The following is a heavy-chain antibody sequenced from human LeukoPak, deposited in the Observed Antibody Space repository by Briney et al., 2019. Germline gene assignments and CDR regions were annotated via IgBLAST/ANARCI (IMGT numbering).Heavy chain of an antibody. V-gene: IGHV3-23*01. CDR3: ARDFWDDFEYFDL. J-gene: IGHJ2*01. D-gene: IGHD3-3*01. Sequence: GGSLRLSCAASGFTFSSHAMSWVRQAPGKGLEWVSAINGSGNSTYYADSVKGRVSISRVNSKNTLYLQMNSLRVEDTALYYCARDFWDDFEYFDLWGRGTLVTVSS. CDR2: INGSGNST. CDR1: GFTFSSHA.